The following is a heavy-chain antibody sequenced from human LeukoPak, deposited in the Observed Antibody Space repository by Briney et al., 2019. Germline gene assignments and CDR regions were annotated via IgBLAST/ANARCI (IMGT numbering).Heavy chain of an antibody. V-gene: IGHV1-46*01. CDR2: INPSGGST. D-gene: IGHD2-21*01. CDR1: GYTFTSYY. J-gene: IGHJ6*02. CDR3: ARFPPVLLRAIYYYYGMDV. Sequence: ASVKVSCKASGYTFTSYYMHWVRQAPGQGLEWMGIINPSGGSTSYAQKFQGRVTMTTDTSTSTAYMELRSLRSDDTAVYYCARFPPVLLRAIYYYYGMDVWGQGTTVTVSS.